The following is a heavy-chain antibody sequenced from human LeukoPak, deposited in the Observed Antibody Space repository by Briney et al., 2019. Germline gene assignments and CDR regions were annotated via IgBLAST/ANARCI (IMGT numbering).Heavy chain of an antibody. D-gene: IGHD4-17*01. CDR3: ARFPVYGDYGNDAFDI. CDR1: GGSISSGGYY. V-gene: IGHV4-31*03. Sequence: SETLSLTCTVSGGSISSGGYYWSWIRQHPGKGLEWIGYIYYSGSTYYNPSLKSRVTISVDTSKNQFSLKLSSVTAADTAVYYCARFPVYGDYGNDAFDIWGQGTMVTVSS. CDR2: IYYSGST. J-gene: IGHJ3*02.